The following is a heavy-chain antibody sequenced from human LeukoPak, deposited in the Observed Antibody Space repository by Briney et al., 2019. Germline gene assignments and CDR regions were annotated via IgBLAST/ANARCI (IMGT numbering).Heavy chain of an antibody. CDR2: IYHSGST. D-gene: IGHD6-19*01. J-gene: IGHJ4*02. CDR3: ARDEYSSGWYIREYFDY. V-gene: IGHV4-38-2*02. CDR1: GYSISSGYY. Sequence: SETLSLTCTVSGYSISSGYYWGWIRQPPGKGLEWIGSIYHSGSTYYNPSLKSRVTISVDTSKNQFSLKLSSVTAADTAVYYCARDEYSSGWYIREYFDYWGQGTLVTVSS.